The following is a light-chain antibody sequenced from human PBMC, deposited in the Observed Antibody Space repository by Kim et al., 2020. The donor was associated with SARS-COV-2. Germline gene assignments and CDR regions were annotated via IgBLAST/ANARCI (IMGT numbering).Light chain of an antibody. V-gene: IGLV1-47*01. Sequence: GQRVTISWSGSSYNIGSNYVDGYQQLPGTAPKLLIYRNNQRPSGVPDRCSGSMSGTSASLAISGLRSEDEADYYCAAWDDSLSGWVFGGGTQLTVL. J-gene: IGLJ3*02. CDR3: AAWDDSLSGWV. CDR1: SYNIGSNY. CDR2: RNN.